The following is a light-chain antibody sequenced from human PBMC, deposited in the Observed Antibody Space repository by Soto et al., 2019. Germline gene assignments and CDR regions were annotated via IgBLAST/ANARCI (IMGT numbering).Light chain of an antibody. V-gene: IGLV6-57*04. J-gene: IGLJ2*01. Sequence: NFMLTQPHSVSESPGKTVTISCTRSSGSIANNYMQWYQLRPGSAPTTVIFENNQRPSGVPDRFSGSTDGSSNSASLTISGLQTEDEADYYCQSYDSSFVVFGGGTKLTVL. CDR1: SGSIANNY. CDR2: ENN. CDR3: QSYDSSFVV.